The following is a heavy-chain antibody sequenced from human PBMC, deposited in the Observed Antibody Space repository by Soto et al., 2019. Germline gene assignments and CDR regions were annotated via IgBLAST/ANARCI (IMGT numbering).Heavy chain of an antibody. Sequence: PGGSLRLSCAASGITFSSYNMNWLRQAPGKGLEWVSYISSYGGTIYYADSVRGRFTISRDNAMNSLFLQMNSLRAEETAIYYCATSSGAFDIWGQGTMVTVSS. J-gene: IGHJ3*02. CDR1: GITFSSYN. CDR3: ATSSGAFDI. D-gene: IGHD6-25*01. V-gene: IGHV3-48*01. CDR2: ISSYGGTI.